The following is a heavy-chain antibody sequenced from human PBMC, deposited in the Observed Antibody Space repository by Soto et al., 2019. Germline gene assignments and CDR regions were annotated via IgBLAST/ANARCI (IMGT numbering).Heavy chain of an antibody. CDR3: ARAFHSSSWTTHWYFDL. CDR1: GYTFTSYA. CDR2: INAGNGDT. J-gene: IGHJ2*01. Sequence: ASVKVSCKASGYTFTSYAMHWVRQAPGQRLEWMGWINAGNGDTKYSQKFQGRVTITRDTSASTAYMELSSLRSEDTAVYYCARAFHSSSWTTHWYFDLWGRGTLVTVSS. V-gene: IGHV1-3*01. D-gene: IGHD6-13*01.